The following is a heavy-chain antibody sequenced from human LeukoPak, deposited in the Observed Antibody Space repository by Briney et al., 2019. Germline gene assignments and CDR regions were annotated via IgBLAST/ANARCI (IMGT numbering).Heavy chain of an antibody. V-gene: IGHV4-39*07. CDR2: IYYSGST. Sequence: SETLSLTCTVSGGSISSSSYYWGWIRQPPGEGLEWIGSIYYSGSTYYNPSLKSRVTISVDTSKNQFSLKLSSVTAADTAVYYCTRAWGNVVVPPYDYWGQGTLVTVSS. D-gene: IGHD2-2*01. CDR1: GGSISSSSYY. CDR3: TRAWGNVVVPPYDY. J-gene: IGHJ4*02.